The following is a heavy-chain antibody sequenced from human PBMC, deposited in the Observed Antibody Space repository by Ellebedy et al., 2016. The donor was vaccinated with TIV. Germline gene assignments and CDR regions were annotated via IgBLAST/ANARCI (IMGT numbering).Heavy chain of an antibody. Sequence: MPSETLSLTCTVSGGSISSGGYYWSWIRPHPGKGLEWIGYIYYSGSTYYNPSLKSRVTISVDTAKNQFSLKLSSVNAADTAVYYCASKDHGYWYFDLWGRGTLVTVSS. D-gene: IGHD1-14*01. CDR3: ASKDHGYWYFDL. V-gene: IGHV4-31*03. CDR2: IYYSGST. J-gene: IGHJ2*01. CDR1: GGSISSGGYY.